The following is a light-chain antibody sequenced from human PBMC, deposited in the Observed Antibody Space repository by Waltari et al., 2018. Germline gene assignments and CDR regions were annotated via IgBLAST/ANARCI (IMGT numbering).Light chain of an antibody. CDR2: GAS. CDR1: QSVSTA. V-gene: IGKV3-20*01. CDR3: QHYLRLPVT. Sequence: EIVLTQSPGTLSLSLGERATVSCRASQSVSTALAWYQQKPGQAPRRLIYGASNRATGIPDRFSGSGSGTDFSLTISRLEPDDFAVYYCQHYLRLPVTFGQGTTVEI. J-gene: IGKJ1*01.